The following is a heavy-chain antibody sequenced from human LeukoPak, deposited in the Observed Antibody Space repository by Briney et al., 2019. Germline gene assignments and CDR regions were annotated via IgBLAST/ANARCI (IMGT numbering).Heavy chain of an antibody. D-gene: IGHD5-18*01. Sequence: SETLSLTCTVSGDSISSSSSYWGWIRQPPGEGLEWIGSIYYSGSTYYNTSLKSRVTISVDTSKNQFSLKLSSVTAADTAVYYCARDSYSYGGSYFDYWGQGTLVTVSS. CDR1: GDSISSSSSY. J-gene: IGHJ4*02. V-gene: IGHV4-39*07. CDR2: IYYSGST. CDR3: ARDSYSYGGSYFDY.